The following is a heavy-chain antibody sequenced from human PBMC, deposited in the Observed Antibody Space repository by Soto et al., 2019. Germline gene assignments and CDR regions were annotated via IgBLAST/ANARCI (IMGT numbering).Heavy chain of an antibody. CDR1: GGSISSGGSY. CDR2: IYYSGSF. J-gene: IGHJ4*02. Sequence: QVQLQESGPGLVKPSQTLSLTCTVSGGSISSGGSYWNWIRQRPGKGLEWIGYIYYSGSFYYTPSLEGRVLISPDTSKNQFSLKLSSVTAADTAVYYCARAPETPPIFGVVRPYFFDYWGQGTLVTVSS. CDR3: ARAPETPPIFGVVRPYFFDY. D-gene: IGHD3-3*01. V-gene: IGHV4-31*03.